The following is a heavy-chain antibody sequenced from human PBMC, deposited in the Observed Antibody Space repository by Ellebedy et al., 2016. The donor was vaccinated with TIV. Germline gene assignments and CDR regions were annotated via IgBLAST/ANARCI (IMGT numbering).Heavy chain of an antibody. J-gene: IGHJ2*01. CDR1: GGTFSTYA. CDR2: TIPMFGTA. Sequence: AASVKVSCKASGGTFSTYAISWVRQAPGQGLEWLGGTIPMFGTANFAQMFQGRVTITADESRSTAYMELSSLRSEDTAVYYCAGDRAPIGSNWYFDIWGRGTLVTVSS. V-gene: IGHV1-69*13. D-gene: IGHD6-13*01. CDR3: AGDRAPIGSNWYFDI.